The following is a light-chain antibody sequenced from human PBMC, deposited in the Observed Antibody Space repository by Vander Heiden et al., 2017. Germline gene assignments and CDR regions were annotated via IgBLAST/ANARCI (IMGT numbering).Light chain of an antibody. J-gene: IGKJ4*01. CDR2: PAS. V-gene: IGKV1-39*01. Sequence: DIQLTQSLSSLPASVGDRVTIPLRASQSISSYLNWFQPKPAHAPKLPIYPASSFQRGGPARCSGSGYGTDFTRTIRSLQSEDFATYYGQQSYSTLTFGGGTQVEIK. CDR1: QSISSY. CDR3: QQSYSTLT.